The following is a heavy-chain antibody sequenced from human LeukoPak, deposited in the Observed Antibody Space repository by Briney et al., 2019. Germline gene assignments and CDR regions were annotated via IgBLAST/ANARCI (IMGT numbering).Heavy chain of an antibody. D-gene: IGHD3-10*01. J-gene: IGHJ5*02. V-gene: IGHV3-23*01. CDR2: ITAGGRGAT. CDR1: GFNIDTYD. CDR3: AELHGRINWFDP. Sequence: PGGFLRFSCAVSGFNIDTYDVSWVRQAPGKGLEWVSTITAGGRGATYYADSVKGRFTMSRHKSTKTLSLQMDRLRVGDTGVYYCAELHGRINWFDPWGQGTLVTVSS.